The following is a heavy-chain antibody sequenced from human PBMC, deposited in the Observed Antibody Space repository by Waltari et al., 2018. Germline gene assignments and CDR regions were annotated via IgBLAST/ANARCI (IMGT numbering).Heavy chain of an antibody. J-gene: IGHJ4*02. Sequence: QVHLVQSGDEVKKTGASVKVSCKTSGYTYSSHGVIWLRQAPGQGPEWMGWIDSYSGNTNYAQKPQGRVTMTTDTSTSTVYMELRSLTSDDTAVYYCARAHGSGSSDGLFGYWGQGTLVTVSS. CDR2: IDSYSGNT. V-gene: IGHV1-18*01. CDR3: ARAHGSGSSDGLFGY. D-gene: IGHD6-6*01. CDR1: GYTYSSHG.